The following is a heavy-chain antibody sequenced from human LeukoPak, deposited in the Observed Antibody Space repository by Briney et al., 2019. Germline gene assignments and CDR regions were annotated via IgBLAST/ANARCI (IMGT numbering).Heavy chain of an antibody. CDR1: GYTFTSYG. Sequence: ASVKVSCKASGYTFTSYGISWVRQAPGQGLEWMGWISAYNGNTNYAQKLQGRVTMTTDTSTSTAYMELRSLRSDDTAVYYCARDAVPDHISSTWFEPWGQGTLVTVYS. D-gene: IGHD2-2*01. CDR3: ARDAVPDHISSTWFEP. J-gene: IGHJ5*02. V-gene: IGHV1-18*01. CDR2: ISAYNGNT.